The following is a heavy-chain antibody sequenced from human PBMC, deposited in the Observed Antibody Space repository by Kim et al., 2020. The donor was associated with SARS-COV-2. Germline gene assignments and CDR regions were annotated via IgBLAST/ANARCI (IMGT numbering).Heavy chain of an antibody. CDR3: AGGQADYYDSVGYGMDV. V-gene: IGHV3-48*02. CDR2: ISSSSSTI. CDR1: GFTFSSYS. D-gene: IGHD3-22*01. Sequence: GGSLRLSCAASGFTFSSYSMNWVRQAPGKRLEWVSSISSSSSTIYYADSVKGRFTISRDNAKNSLYLQMNSLRDEDTAVYYCAGGQADYYDSVGYGMDVWGQGTTVTVSS. J-gene: IGHJ6*02.